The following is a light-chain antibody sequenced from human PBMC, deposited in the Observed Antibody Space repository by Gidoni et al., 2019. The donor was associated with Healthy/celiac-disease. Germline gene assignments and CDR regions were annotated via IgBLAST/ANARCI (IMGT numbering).Light chain of an antibody. V-gene: IGLV3-1*01. CDR1: KLGDKY. CDR3: QAWDSSTAVVV. J-gene: IGLJ2*01. Sequence: SYELTQPPSVSVSPGQTASITFSGDKLGDKYACWYQQKPGQSPVLVIYQDSKRHSGIPERFSGSNSGNTATLTISGTQAMDEADYYCQAWDSSTAVVVFGGGTKLTVL. CDR2: QDS.